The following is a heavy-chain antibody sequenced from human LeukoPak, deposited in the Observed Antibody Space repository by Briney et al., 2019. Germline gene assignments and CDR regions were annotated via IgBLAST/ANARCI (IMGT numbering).Heavy chain of an antibody. Sequence: PSETLSLTCTVSGGSISSYYWSWIRQPPGKGLEWIGYIYYSGSTNYNPSLKSRVTISVDTSKNQFSLKLSSVTAADTAVYYCARDKWFGESYYYGMDVWGQGTTVTVSS. CDR2: IYYSGST. J-gene: IGHJ6*02. D-gene: IGHD3-10*01. CDR3: ARDKWFGESYYYGMDV. V-gene: IGHV4-59*12. CDR1: GGSISSYY.